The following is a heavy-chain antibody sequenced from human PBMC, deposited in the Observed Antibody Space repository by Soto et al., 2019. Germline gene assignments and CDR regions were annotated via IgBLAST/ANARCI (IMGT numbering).Heavy chain of an antibody. CDR3: AKGGKEESTATVLDY. V-gene: IGHV3-30*18. CDR2: ISYDGGNK. Sequence: PGGSLRLSCAASGFTFSRYGIHWVRQAPDKGLEWVAVISYDGGNKYYADSVKGRFTISRDNSKNTLYLQMNSLRAEDTAVYYCAKGGKEESTATVLDYWGQGALVTVSS. CDR1: GFTFSRYG. J-gene: IGHJ4*02. D-gene: IGHD4-4*01.